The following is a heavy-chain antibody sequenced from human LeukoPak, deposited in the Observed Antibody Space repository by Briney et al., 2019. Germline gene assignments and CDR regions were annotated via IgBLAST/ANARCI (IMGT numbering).Heavy chain of an antibody. CDR2: IYYSGST. D-gene: IGHD3-10*01. J-gene: IGHJ4*02. Sequence: SETLSLTCTASGGSISSYYWSWIRQPPGKGLEWIGYIYYSGSTNYNPSLKSRVTISVDTSKNQFSLKLSSVTAADTAVYYCARTGRNYYGSGSYYRGYYYFDYWGQGTLVTVSS. V-gene: IGHV4-59*12. CDR3: ARTGRNYYGSGSYYRGYYYFDY. CDR1: GGSISSYY.